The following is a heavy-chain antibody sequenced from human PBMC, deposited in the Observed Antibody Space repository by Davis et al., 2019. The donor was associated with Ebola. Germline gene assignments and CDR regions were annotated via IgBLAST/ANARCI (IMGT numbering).Heavy chain of an antibody. D-gene: IGHD2-2*02. CDR2: IYYSGST. Sequence: MPSETLSLTCTVSGGSISNYYWSWIRQPPGKGLEWIGYIYYSGSTKYNPSLKSRVMMSVDTSKNQFSLRLNSVTAADTAVYHCARVGRYTYNGMDVWGLGTTVTVSS. V-gene: IGHV4-59*01. CDR1: GGSISNYY. J-gene: IGHJ6*02. CDR3: ARVGRYTYNGMDV.